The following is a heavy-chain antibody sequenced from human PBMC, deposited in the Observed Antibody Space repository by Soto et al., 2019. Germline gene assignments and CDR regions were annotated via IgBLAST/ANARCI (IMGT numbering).Heavy chain of an antibody. CDR2: ISYDGSNK. CDR1: GFTFSSYA. CDR3: ARDHPLSMVRGVIISSAGYYGMDV. V-gene: IGHV3-30-3*01. Sequence: QVQLVESGGGVVQPGRSLRLSCAASGFTFSSYAMHWVRQAPGKGLEWVAVISYDGSNKYYADSVKGRFTISRDNSKNTLYLQMNSLRAEDTAVYYCARDHPLSMVRGVIISSAGYYGMDVWGQGTTVTVSS. J-gene: IGHJ6*02. D-gene: IGHD3-10*01.